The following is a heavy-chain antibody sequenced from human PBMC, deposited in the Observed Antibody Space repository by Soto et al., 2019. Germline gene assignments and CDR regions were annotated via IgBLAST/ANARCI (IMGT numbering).Heavy chain of an antibody. CDR3: ARDSRAGVRGVIPYYYYYMDV. D-gene: IGHD3-10*02. V-gene: IGHV3-7*01. Sequence: EVQLVESGGGLVQPGGSLRLSCAASGFTFSSYWMSWVRQAPGKGLEWVANIKQDGSEKYYVDSVKGRFTISRDNAKNSLYLQMNSLRTEDTAVYYCARDSRAGVRGVIPYYYYYMDVWGKGTTVTVSS. CDR1: GFTFSSYW. J-gene: IGHJ6*03. CDR2: IKQDGSEK.